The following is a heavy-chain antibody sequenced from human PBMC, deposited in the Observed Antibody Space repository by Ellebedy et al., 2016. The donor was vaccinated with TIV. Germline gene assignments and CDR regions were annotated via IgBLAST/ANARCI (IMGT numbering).Heavy chain of an antibody. D-gene: IGHD2-2*01. CDR2: ISYDGSNK. Sequence: GESLKISCAASGFTFSSYAMHWVRQAPGKGLEWVAVISYDGSNKYYADSVKGRFTISRDNSKNTLYLQMNSLRAEDTAVYYCARGQLGYCSSTSCYGIGFDYWGQGTLVTVSS. J-gene: IGHJ4*02. CDR1: GFTFSSYA. V-gene: IGHV3-30-3*01. CDR3: ARGQLGYCSSTSCYGIGFDY.